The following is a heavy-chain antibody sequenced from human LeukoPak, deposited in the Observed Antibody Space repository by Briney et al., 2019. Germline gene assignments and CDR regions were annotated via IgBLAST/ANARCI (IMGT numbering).Heavy chain of an antibody. CDR1: GFTFNSYW. CDR2: INTDGSIT. V-gene: IGHV3-74*01. D-gene: IGHD3-10*01. CDR3: ARDRGPRTGFMVREAYDY. J-gene: IGHJ4*02. Sequence: GGSLRLSCAASGFTFNSYWIHWVRQAPGKGLVWVSRINTDGSITNYADSVKGRFTISRDNAKNTLYLQMSSLRAEDTAVYYCARDRGPRTGFMVREAYDYWGQGTLVTVSS.